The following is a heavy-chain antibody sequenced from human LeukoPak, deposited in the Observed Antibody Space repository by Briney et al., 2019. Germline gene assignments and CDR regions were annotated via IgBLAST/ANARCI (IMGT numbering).Heavy chain of an antibody. CDR2: INHSGST. J-gene: IGHJ4*02. V-gene: IGHV4-34*01. Sequence: SETLSLTCAVYGGSFSGYYWSWIRQPPGKGLEWIEEINHSGSTNYNPSLKSRVTMSLDPSKNQFSLKLNSVTAADTAVYYCARTQSQSGSYRYYFGYWGQGTLVTVSS. D-gene: IGHD1-26*01. CDR1: GGSFSGYY. CDR3: ARTQSQSGSYRYYFGY.